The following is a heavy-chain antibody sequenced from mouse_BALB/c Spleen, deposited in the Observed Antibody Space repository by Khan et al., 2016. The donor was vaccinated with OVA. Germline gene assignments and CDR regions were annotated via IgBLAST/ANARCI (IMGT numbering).Heavy chain of an antibody. V-gene: IGHV1-63*02. CDR2: ICPGVGYI. CDR3: TRWATWFFDV. CDR1: GYTFTNYW. Sequence: QVQLKQSGAELVRPGTSVKISCKASGYTFTNYWLGWVKQRPGHGLEWIGDICPGVGYINYNEKFKGKATLTAGTSSSTAYIQLSSLTSEDSAVYFCTRWATWFFDVWGAGTTVTVSS. J-gene: IGHJ1*01. D-gene: IGHD3-1*01.